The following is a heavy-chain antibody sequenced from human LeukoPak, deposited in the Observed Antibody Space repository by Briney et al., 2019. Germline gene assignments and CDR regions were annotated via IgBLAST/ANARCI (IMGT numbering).Heavy chain of an antibody. J-gene: IGHJ4*02. CDR2: IYSSDTT. Sequence: SGGSLRLSCAASGFTFSNNYMSWVRQAPGKGLEWVSIIYSSDTTYYADSVKGRFTISRDNSKNTLFLQMNGLRAEDTAVYYCARGITNIAVGDYWGQGTLVTVSS. CDR1: GFTFSNNY. V-gene: IGHV3-53*01. D-gene: IGHD6-19*01. CDR3: ARGITNIAVGDY.